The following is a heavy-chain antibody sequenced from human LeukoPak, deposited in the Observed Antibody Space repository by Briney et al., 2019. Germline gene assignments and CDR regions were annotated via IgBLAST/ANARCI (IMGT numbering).Heavy chain of an antibody. D-gene: IGHD6-6*01. CDR1: GFTFSSYA. CDR3: ARDEYSRAAPPDY. CDR2: ISYDGSNK. J-gene: IGHJ4*02. Sequence: GGSLRLSCAASGFTFSSYAMHWVRQAPGKGLEWVAVISYDGSNKYYADSVKGRFTISRDNSKNTLYLQMNSLRAEDTAVYYCARDEYSRAAPPDYWGQGTLVTVSS. V-gene: IGHV3-30*04.